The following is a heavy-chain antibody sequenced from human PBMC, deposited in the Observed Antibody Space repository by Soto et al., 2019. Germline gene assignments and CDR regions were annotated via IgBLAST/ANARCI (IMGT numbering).Heavy chain of an antibody. CDR3: ARADTAMVKPFDY. Sequence: EAQLLESGGGLVQPGGSLRLSCVGSGFTFSRYAMSWVRQAPGKGLEWVSTISGNGGTTYHADSVKGRFTISRDNSKNTLYLQMNSLRAEDTAVYYCARADTAMVKPFDYWGQGTLVTVSS. V-gene: IGHV3-23*01. J-gene: IGHJ4*02. CDR1: GFTFSRYA. D-gene: IGHD5-18*01. CDR2: ISGNGGTT.